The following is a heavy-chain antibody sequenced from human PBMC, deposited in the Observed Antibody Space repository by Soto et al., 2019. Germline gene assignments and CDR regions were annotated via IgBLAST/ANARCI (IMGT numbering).Heavy chain of an antibody. CDR2: ISNDENIK. Sequence: SGGSLRLSCVASGFTFSNFGMHWVRQATGKGLEWVAVISNDENIKQYADSVRGRFAISRDNSKNTLYLQMTSLRAEDTAIYYCARGLRSVLDYWGQGTLVAVSS. CDR3: ARGLRSVLDY. V-gene: IGHV3-33*01. D-gene: IGHD6-6*01. J-gene: IGHJ4*02. CDR1: GFTFSNFG.